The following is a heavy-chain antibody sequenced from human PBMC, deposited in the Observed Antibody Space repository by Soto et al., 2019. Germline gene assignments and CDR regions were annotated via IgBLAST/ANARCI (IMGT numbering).Heavy chain of an antibody. V-gene: IGHV4-59*01. J-gene: IGHJ4*02. CDR2: VYNSGST. Sequence: PSETLSLTCTVSGGSISSNYWTWIRQPPGKGLEWIGYVYNSGSTNYNPSLKSRVTISEDTSKSQFSLKVNSMTAADTAVYYCAGYRRDAVAGYTLDNWGQGILVTVYS. CDR1: GGSISSNY. CDR3: AGYRRDAVAGYTLDN. D-gene: IGHD6-13*01.